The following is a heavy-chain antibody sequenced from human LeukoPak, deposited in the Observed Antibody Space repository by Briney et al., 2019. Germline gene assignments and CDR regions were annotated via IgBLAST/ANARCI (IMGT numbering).Heavy chain of an antibody. Sequence: SETLSLTCAVYGGSFSGYYWSWLRQPPGKGMEWIGEINNSGSTNYNPSLKSRVTISVETSKNQFSLKLSSVTAADTAVYYCARGRTVPVRPNYYMDVWGKGTTVTVSS. CDR2: INNSGST. D-gene: IGHD4-17*01. J-gene: IGHJ6*03. V-gene: IGHV4-34*01. CDR3: ARGRTVPVRPNYYMDV. CDR1: GGSFSGYY.